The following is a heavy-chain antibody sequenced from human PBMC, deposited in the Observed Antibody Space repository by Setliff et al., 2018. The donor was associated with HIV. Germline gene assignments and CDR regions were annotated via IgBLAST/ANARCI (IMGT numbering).Heavy chain of an antibody. Sequence: ASVKVSCKASGYTFTSYYMHWVRQAPGQGLEWMGIINPSSGSTTYAQKFQGRVTMTRDTSTSTVYMELSSLRSEDTAVYYCARDPAPSSSASYFQRWGQGTPVTSPQ. CDR3: ARDPAPSSSASYFQR. J-gene: IGHJ1*01. CDR1: GYTFTSYY. CDR2: INPSSGST. D-gene: IGHD6-6*01. V-gene: IGHV1-46*01.